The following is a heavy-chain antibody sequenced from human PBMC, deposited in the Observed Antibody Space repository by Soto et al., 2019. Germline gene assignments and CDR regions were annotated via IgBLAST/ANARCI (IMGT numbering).Heavy chain of an antibody. CDR2: IYPGDSDT. J-gene: IGHJ4*02. CDR1: GYSFTSYW. V-gene: IGHV5-51*01. D-gene: IGHD2-15*01. CDR3: AIHKEYCSGGSCYTHFLDY. Sequence: GESLKISCKGSGYSFTSYWIGWVRQMPGKGLEWMGIIYPGDSDTRYSPSFQGQVTISADKSISTAYLQWSSLKASDTAMYYCAIHKEYCSGGSCYTHFLDYWGQGTLVTVSS.